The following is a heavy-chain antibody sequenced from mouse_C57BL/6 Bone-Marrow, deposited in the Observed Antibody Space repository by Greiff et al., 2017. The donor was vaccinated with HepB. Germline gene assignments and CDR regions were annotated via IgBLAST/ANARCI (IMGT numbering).Heavy chain of an antibody. V-gene: IGHV5-6*02. Sequence: EVKLVESGGDLVKPGGSLKLSCAASGFTFSSYGMSWVRQTPDKRLEWVATISSGGSYTYYPDSVKGRFTISRDNAKNTLYLQMSSLKSEDTAMYYCARHGGTVVYFDYWGQGTTLTVSS. D-gene: IGHD1-1*01. CDR1: GFTFSSYG. CDR2: ISSGGSYT. J-gene: IGHJ2*01. CDR3: ARHGGTVVYFDY.